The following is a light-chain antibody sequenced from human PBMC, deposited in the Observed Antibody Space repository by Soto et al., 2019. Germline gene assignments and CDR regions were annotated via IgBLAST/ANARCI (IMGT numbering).Light chain of an antibody. Sequence: DIQMPQSPSSLSASVGTRSTITCRPIQDITNYLAWFQQKPGKALKSLIYAASSLQSGVPSKFSGSGSGTDFTLTISSLQPEDFATYYCQQHKSFPLTFGGGTKVEIK. CDR2: AAS. CDR1: QDITNY. CDR3: QQHKSFPLT. J-gene: IGKJ4*01. V-gene: IGKV1-16*02.